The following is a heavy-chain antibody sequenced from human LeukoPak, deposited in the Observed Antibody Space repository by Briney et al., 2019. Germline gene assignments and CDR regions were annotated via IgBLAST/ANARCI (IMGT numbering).Heavy chain of an antibody. CDR2: INSDGSST. CDR1: GFTFSSYW. CDR3: ARSFRSSGSENFDY. D-gene: IGHD3-10*01. V-gene: IGHV3-74*01. Sequence: NPGGSLRLSGAASGFTFSSYWMHWVRQAPGKGLVWVSRINSDGSSTSYADSVKGRFTISRDNAKNTLYLQMNSLRAEDTAVYYCARSFRSSGSENFDYWGQGTLVTVSS. J-gene: IGHJ4*02.